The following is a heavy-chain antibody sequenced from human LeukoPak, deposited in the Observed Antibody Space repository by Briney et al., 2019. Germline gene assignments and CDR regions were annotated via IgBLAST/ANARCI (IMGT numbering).Heavy chain of an antibody. CDR2: VYYSGST. D-gene: IGHD4-17*01. J-gene: IGHJ5*02. CDR1: GDSISSYY. CDR3: ARGRFPTRWFDP. V-gene: IGHV4-59*08. Sequence: SETLSLTCTVSGDSISSYYWSWIRQPPGKGLEWIGYVYYSGSTNYNPSLKSRVTISVDTSKNQFSLKLSSVTAADTAVYYCARGRFPTRWFDPWGQGTLVTVSS.